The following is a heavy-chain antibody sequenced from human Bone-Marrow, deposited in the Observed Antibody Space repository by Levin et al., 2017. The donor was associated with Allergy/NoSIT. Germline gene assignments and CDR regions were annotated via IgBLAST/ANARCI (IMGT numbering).Heavy chain of an antibody. Sequence: RTSETLSLTCAVSGDPMTSNDWWTWVRRPPGKGLEWIGEISHRGNANYNPSLKSRVTMSVDKSNKEFSLTITSVTAADTAVYYCAREKQYQLPLYYYYYYIDVWGKGTTVTVSS. CDR3: AREKQYQLPLYYYYYYIDV. J-gene: IGHJ6*03. CDR1: GDPMTSNDW. V-gene: IGHV4-4*02. D-gene: IGHD2-2*01. CDR2: ISHRGNA.